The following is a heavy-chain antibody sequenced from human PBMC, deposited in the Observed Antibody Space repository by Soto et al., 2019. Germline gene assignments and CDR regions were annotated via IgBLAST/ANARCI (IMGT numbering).Heavy chain of an antibody. CDR1: GFTFSSFA. V-gene: IGHV3-64D*08. D-gene: IGHD2-21*02. CDR2: ISNNGATT. Sequence: GGSLRLSCSASGFTFSSFAMYWVRQAPGKGLDYVADISNNGATTYYADSVKDRFIISRGNSKSTLYLQMTSLREEDTGVFYCVKDKGATIKKVTMDVWGQGATVTVSS. CDR3: VKDKGATIKKVTMDV. J-gene: IGHJ6*02.